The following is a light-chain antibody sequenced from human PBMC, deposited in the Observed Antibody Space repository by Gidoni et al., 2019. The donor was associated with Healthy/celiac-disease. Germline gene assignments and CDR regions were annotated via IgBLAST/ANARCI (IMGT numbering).Light chain of an antibody. Sequence: DIVMTQSPDSLAVSLGERATINCKSSQSVLYSSNNKNYLAWYQQKPGQPPKLLIYCASTRESGVPDRFIGSGSGTDFTLTISSLQAEDVAVYYCQQYYSTRTFGQGTKVEIK. V-gene: IGKV4-1*01. J-gene: IGKJ1*01. CDR2: CAS. CDR1: QSVLYSSNNKNY. CDR3: QQYYSTRT.